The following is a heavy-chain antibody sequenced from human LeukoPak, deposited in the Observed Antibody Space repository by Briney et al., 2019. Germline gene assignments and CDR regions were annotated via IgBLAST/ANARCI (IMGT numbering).Heavy chain of an antibody. J-gene: IGHJ4*02. CDR2: ISYDGSNK. CDR3: ARDGEICGGDCYPTDMGYYFDY. V-gene: IGHV3-30*04. D-gene: IGHD2-21*02. Sequence: GGYLRLSCAAYGFTFSSYAMHWVRQAQGQGLEWVAVISYDGSNKYYADSVKGRFTISRDNSKNTLYLQMNSLRAEDTAVYYCARDGEICGGDCYPTDMGYYFDYWGQGTLVTVSS. CDR1: GFTFSSYA.